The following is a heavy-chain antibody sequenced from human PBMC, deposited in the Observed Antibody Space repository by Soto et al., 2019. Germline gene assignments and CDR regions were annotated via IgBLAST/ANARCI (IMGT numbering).Heavy chain of an antibody. J-gene: IGHJ4*02. CDR1: GDSINRNNW. D-gene: IGHD6-25*01. CDR3: TRTQRRAAAAGVIDY. V-gene: IGHV4-4*02. CDR2: IYQSGSG. Sequence: QVHLQESGPGLVKPSGTLSLTCDVYGDSINRNNWWSWVRQSPGKGLEWIGEIYQSGSGNYNPSRRSRVILSVDKSKNQVFLRVRSVTAADTAVYYCTRTQRRAAAAGVIDYWGQGTLVTVSS.